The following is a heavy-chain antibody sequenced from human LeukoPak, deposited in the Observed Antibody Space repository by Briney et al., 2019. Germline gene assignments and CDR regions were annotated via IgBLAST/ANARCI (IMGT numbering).Heavy chain of an antibody. J-gene: IGHJ5*02. V-gene: IGHV1-2*06. D-gene: IGHD2-15*01. CDR3: ARDRVVVAATRRGYNWFDP. CDR1: AYTFTDYY. Sequence: ASVKVSCKASAYTFTDYYVHWVRQAPGQGLEWMGRINPSSGDTNYAQNFQGRVTMTRDTSISTAYMELSRLRSDDTAVYYCARDRVVVAATRRGYNWFDPWGQGTLVTVSS. CDR2: INPSSGDT.